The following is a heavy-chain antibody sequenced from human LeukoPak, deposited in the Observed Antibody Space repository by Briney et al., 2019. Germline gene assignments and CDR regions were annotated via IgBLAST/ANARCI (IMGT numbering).Heavy chain of an antibody. CDR2: TYYRSKWYN. V-gene: IGHV6-1*01. D-gene: IGHD7-27*01. Sequence: SQTLTLTCAISGDSVSSNSAGWHWLRQSPSKGLEWLGRTYYRSKWYNDYTISVKSRITINPDTSKNQFSLHLNSVTPEDTAVYYCARSVNWAFDSWGQGTLVTVSS. J-gene: IGHJ4*02. CDR1: GDSVSSNSAG. CDR3: ARSVNWAFDS.